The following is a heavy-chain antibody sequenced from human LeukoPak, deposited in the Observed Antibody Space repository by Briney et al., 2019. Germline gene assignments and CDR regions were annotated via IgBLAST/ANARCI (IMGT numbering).Heavy chain of an antibody. CDR1: GFTFSSYS. V-gene: IGHV3-48*04. Sequence: PGGSLRLSCAASGFTFSSYSMNWVRQAPGKGLEWVSYISSTSSTIYYADSVKGRFTISRDNAKNSLYLQMNSLRAEDTAVYYCARDRSRFLEWLTKGGFDYWGQGTLVTVSS. CDR3: ARDRSRFLEWLTKGGFDY. D-gene: IGHD3-3*01. CDR2: ISSTSSTI. J-gene: IGHJ4*02.